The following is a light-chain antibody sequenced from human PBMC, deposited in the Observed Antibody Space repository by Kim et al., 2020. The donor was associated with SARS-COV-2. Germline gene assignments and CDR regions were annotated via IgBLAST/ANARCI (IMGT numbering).Light chain of an antibody. CDR1: SSDVGGYNY. J-gene: IGLJ1*01. V-gene: IGLV2-14*01. Sequence: QSALTQPASVSGSHGQSITISCTGTSSDVGGYNYVSWYQQHPGKAPKLMIYDVSKRPSGVSNRFSGSKSGNTVSLTISGLQAEDEADYYCSSYTSSSTYVFGTGTKVTVL. CDR2: DVS. CDR3: SSYTSSSTYV.